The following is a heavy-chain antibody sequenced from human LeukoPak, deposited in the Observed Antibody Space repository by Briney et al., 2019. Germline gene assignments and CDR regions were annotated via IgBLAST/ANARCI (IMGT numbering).Heavy chain of an antibody. CDR1: GLTFDDSA. CDR2: INRSGGTV. D-gene: IGHD3-16*02. CDR3: ARGGSYRAPDYNYYYGMDV. J-gene: IGHJ6*02. V-gene: IGHV3-9*01. Sequence: GRPLRLSCAASGLTFDDSAMHWVRQVPGKGLEWVSGINRSGGTVGYADSVKGRFTISRDNTKNSLYLQMSSLRADDTAVYYCARGGSYRAPDYNYYYGMDVWGQGTTVTVSS.